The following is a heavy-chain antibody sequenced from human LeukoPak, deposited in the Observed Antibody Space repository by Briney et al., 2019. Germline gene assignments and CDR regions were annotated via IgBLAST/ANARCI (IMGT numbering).Heavy chain of an antibody. D-gene: IGHD6-19*01. CDR2: VRSKAYGGTT. J-gene: IGHJ4*02. CDR3: TRSSSGWYSDY. Sequence: PGRSLRLSCTASGFTFGDYGMSWVRQAPAKGLEWVGFVRSKAYGGTTEYAASVKGRFIISRDDFKSIAYLQMNSLKTEDTAVYYCTRSSSGWYSDYWGQGTLVTVSS. CDR1: GFTFGDYG. V-gene: IGHV3-49*04.